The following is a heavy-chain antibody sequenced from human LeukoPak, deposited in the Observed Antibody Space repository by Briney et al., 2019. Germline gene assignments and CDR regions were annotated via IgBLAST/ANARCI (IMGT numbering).Heavy chain of an antibody. J-gene: IGHJ4*02. CDR1: GFTFSSYD. CDR2: IGPAGDT. CDR3: ARESPKGFDY. Sequence: GGSLRLSCAASGFTFSSYDMHWVRQATGKGLEWVSAIGPAGDTYYLGSVKGRFTISRENAKTSLYLQMNSLRAEDTAFYYCARESPKGFDYWGQGTLVTVSS. V-gene: IGHV3-13*04.